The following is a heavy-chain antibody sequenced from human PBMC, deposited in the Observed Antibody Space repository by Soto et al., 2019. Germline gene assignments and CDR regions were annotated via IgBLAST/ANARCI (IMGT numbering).Heavy chain of an antibody. CDR3: ARDSYGLDV. CDR2: IWHDETNK. Sequence: GSLRLSCEASGFIFRNYAMHWVRQAQGKGLEWVAVIWHDETNKYYADSVKGRFTISRDNSKNTLYLEMNSPRAEDTALYYCARDSYGLDVWGQGTTVTVSS. CDR1: GFIFRNYA. J-gene: IGHJ6*02. V-gene: IGHV3-33*01.